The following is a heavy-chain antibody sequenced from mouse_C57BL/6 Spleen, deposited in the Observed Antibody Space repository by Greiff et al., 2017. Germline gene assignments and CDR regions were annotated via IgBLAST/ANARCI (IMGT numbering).Heavy chain of an antibody. CDR3: AIAMDY. CDR2: ISSGSSTI. V-gene: IGHV5-17*01. CDR1: GFTFSDYG. Sequence: EVMLVESGGGLVKPGGSLKLSCAASGFTFSDYGMHWVRQAPEKGLEWVAYISSGSSTISYADTVKGRSTISRDNAENTLFLQMTSLRSEYTAMYYCAIAMDYWGQGTSVTVSS. J-gene: IGHJ4*01.